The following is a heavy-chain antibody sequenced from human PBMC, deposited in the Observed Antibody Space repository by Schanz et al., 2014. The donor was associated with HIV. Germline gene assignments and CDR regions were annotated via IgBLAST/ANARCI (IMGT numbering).Heavy chain of an antibody. D-gene: IGHD5-12*01. Sequence: EVLLLESGGDLIQPGGSLRLSCAASGFNFAGYAMTWVRQAPGKGLEWVSAIGGSGGNTNYADSVKGRFLISRDNFKNTVSLQMNSLRAEDTAVYYCAKDPHIVPTTHLDNGGQGTLVTVSS. CDR2: IGGSGGNT. CDR1: GFNFAGYA. V-gene: IGHV3-23*01. J-gene: IGHJ4*02. CDR3: AKDPHIVPTTHLDN.